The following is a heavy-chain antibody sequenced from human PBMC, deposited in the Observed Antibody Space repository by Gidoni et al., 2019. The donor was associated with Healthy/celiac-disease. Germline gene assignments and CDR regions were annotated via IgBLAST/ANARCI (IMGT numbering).Heavy chain of an antibody. Sequence: QVQLVQSGAEVKKPGASVKVSCQASGYTFTSYAMHWVRQAPGQRLEWMGWINAGNGNTKYSQKFQGRVTITRDTSASTAYMELSSLRSEDTAVYYCARDPGLGYCSSTSCYNRVVWYFDLWGRGTLVTVSS. V-gene: IGHV1-3*01. J-gene: IGHJ2*01. CDR2: INAGNGNT. D-gene: IGHD2-2*02. CDR1: GYTFTSYA. CDR3: ARDPGLGYCSSTSCYNRVVWYFDL.